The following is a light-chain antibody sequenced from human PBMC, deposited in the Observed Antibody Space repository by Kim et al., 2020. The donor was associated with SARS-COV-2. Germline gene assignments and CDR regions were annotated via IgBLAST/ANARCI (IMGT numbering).Light chain of an antibody. J-gene: IGKJ1*01. CDR2: GAS. CDR3: QQYNNLPRT. Sequence: EIVMTQSPATLSVSPGERVTLSCRASQSVSSNLAWYQQKPGQAPRLLIYGASTGATGIPARFSGSGSGTDFTLTISSLQSEDFAVYYCQQYNNLPRTFGQGTKVDIK. CDR1: QSVSSN. V-gene: IGKV3-15*01.